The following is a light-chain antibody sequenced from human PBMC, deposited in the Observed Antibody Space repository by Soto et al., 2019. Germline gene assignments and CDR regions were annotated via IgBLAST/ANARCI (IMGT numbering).Light chain of an antibody. Sequence: EIVMTQSPATVPVSPGERVTLSCRASQSVSIDLAWYQQKPGQAPRLLIFGASARPTGIPARISGSGSGTEFTLTISSLRSEDFAVYFCQQYYNWPRTFGQGTKVDIK. CDR1: QSVSID. J-gene: IGKJ1*01. CDR2: GAS. CDR3: QQYYNWPRT. V-gene: IGKV3-15*01.